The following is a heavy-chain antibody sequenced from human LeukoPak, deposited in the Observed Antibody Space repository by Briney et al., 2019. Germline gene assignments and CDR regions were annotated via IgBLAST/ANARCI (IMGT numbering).Heavy chain of an antibody. J-gene: IGHJ4*02. D-gene: IGHD3-22*01. V-gene: IGHV1-69*02. CDR2: IIPILGIA. CDR3: ARPASSGYPPLGY. CDR1: GGTLSSDT. Sequence: ASVKVSCKASGGTLSSDTISWVRQGPGHGLEWMGRIIPILGIANYAQKFQGRVTITADKSTSTAYMELSSLRSEDTAVYYCARPASSGYPPLGYWGQGTLVTVSS.